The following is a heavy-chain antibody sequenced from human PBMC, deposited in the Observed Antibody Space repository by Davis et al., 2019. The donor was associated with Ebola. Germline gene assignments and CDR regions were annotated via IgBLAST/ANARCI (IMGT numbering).Heavy chain of an antibody. CDR1: GFTFSSYA. CDR3: AKDRDGYNGGYFDY. V-gene: IGHV3-23*01. J-gene: IGHJ4*02. Sequence: PGGSLRLSCAASGFTFSSYAMSWVRQAPGKGLEWFSAISGSGGSTYYADSVKGRFTISRDNSKNTLYLQMNSLRAEDTAVYYCAKDRDGYNGGYFDYWGQGTLVTVSS. D-gene: IGHD5-24*01. CDR2: ISGSGGST.